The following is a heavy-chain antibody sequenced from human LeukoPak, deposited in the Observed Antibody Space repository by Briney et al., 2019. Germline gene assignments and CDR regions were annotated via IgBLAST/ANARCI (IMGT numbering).Heavy chain of an antibody. CDR2: IWYDGSNK. CDR1: GFTFSSYG. V-gene: IGHV3-33*01. D-gene: IGHD2-2*02. J-gene: IGHJ3*02. Sequence: GGSLRLSCAASGFTFSSYGMHWVRQAPGKGLEWVAVIWYDGSNKYYADSVKGRFTISRDNSKNTLYLQMNSLRAEDTAVYYCARDSDCSSTSCYNPYSSSWYNWHAFDIWGQGTMVTVSS. CDR3: ARDSDCSSTSCYNPYSSSWYNWHAFDI.